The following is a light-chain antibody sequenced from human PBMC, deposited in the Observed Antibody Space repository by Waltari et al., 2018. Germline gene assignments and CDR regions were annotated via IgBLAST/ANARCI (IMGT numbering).Light chain of an antibody. V-gene: IGKV1-5*03. CDR2: QAS. Sequence: DIQLPQSPSTLSASVGDRVTITCRASQTISGWLAWYQQQPGKAPKLLIFQASNLENGVPSRFRVSRSGTDFTLTISSLQPVDFATYYCQQYNIYSPYTFGQGTRLEI. J-gene: IGKJ2*01. CDR3: QQYNIYSPYT. CDR1: QTISGW.